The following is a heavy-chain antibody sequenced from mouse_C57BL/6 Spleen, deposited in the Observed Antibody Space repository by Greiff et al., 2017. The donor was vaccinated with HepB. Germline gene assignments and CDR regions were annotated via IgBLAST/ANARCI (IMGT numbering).Heavy chain of an antibody. D-gene: IGHD2-4*01. CDR1: GFSLTSYG. Sequence: QVQLQQSGPGLVAPSQSLSITCTVSGFSLTSYGVDWVRQSPGKGLEWLGVIWGVGSTNYNSALKSRLSISKDNSKSQVFLKMNSLQTDDTAMYYCASGYDYDPWFAYWGQGTLVTVSA. CDR2: IWGVGST. CDR3: ASGYDYDPWFAY. J-gene: IGHJ3*01. V-gene: IGHV2-6*01.